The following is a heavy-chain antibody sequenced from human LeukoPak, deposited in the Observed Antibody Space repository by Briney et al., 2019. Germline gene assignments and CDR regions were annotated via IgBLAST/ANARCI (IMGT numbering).Heavy chain of an antibody. J-gene: IGHJ4*02. CDR2: IIPIFGTA. V-gene: IGHV1-69*13. Sequence: ASVKVSCKASGGTFSSYAISWVRQAPGQGLEWMGGIIPIFGTANYAQKFQGRVTITADESTSTAYMELRSLRSEDTAVYCCARGYCSSTSCYAGHFDYWGKGTLVTVSS. CDR3: ARGYCSSTSCYAGHFDY. D-gene: IGHD2-2*01. CDR1: GGTFSSYA.